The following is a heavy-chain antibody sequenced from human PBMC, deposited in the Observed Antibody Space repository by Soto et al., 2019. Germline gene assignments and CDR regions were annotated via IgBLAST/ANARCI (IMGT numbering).Heavy chain of an antibody. CDR1: GYTFTSYG. D-gene: IGHD4-17*01. J-gene: IGHJ6*02. CDR3: ARPLRGTSFYYYCAMDV. V-gene: IGHV1-18*01. Sequence: QVQLVQSGAEVKKPGASEKVSCKASGYTFTSYGINWVRQAPGQGLEWMGWISAYNGNTNYAQKLQGRVTMTTDTSTSTAYRELWRLRSEDTAVYYCARPLRGTSFYYYCAMDVWGQGTTVTVSS. CDR2: ISAYNGNT.